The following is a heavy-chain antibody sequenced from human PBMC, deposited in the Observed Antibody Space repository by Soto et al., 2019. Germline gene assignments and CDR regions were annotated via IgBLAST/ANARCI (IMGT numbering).Heavy chain of an antibody. CDR3: ANRDTSMVTRYYYGMDV. Sequence: RLSCVASGFAFSSYDMSWVRQAPGKGLEWVSAISGSGDSTFYADSVKGRFTISRDNPKNTLYLQMNSLRAEDTAVYYCANRDTSMVTRYYYGMDVWGQGTTVTVSS. J-gene: IGHJ6*02. CDR1: GFAFSSYD. CDR2: ISGSGDST. V-gene: IGHV3-23*01. D-gene: IGHD5-18*01.